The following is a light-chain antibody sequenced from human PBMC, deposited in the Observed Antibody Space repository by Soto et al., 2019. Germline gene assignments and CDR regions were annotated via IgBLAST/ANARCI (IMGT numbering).Light chain of an antibody. CDR1: QSVSSSY. CDR2: GAS. Sequence: EIVLTQSPGPLSLSPGERATLSCRASQSVSSSYLAWYQQQPGQAPRLLIYGASSRATGIPDRFSGSGSGTDFTLTISRLEPEDCAVYYCQQYGSSPPLTFRGGTKVEIK. CDR3: QQYGSSPPLT. J-gene: IGKJ4*01. V-gene: IGKV3-20*01.